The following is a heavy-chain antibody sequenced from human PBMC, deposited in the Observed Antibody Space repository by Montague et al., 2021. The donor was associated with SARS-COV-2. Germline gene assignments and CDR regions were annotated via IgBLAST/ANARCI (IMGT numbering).Heavy chain of an antibody. V-gene: IGHV4-38-2*02. D-gene: IGHD2-15*01. J-gene: IGHJ5*02. CDR1: GYSISSGYY. CDR3: ARERRYCSGGSCYSGWFDH. Sequence: SETLSLTCTDSGYSISSGYYWGWIRQPPGKGLEWIGSIYHSGSTYYNPSLKSRVTISVDTSKNQFSLKLSSVTAADTAVYYFARERRYCSGGSCYSGWFDHWGQGTLVTVSS. CDR2: IYHSGST.